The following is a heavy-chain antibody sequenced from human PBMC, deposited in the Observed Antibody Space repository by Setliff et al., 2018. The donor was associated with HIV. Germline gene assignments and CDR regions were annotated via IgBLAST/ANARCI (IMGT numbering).Heavy chain of an antibody. CDR1: GGSITGYF. CDR2: IYYNGNT. V-gene: IGHV4-59*01. Sequence: PSETLSLTCTISGGSITGYFWSWIRQPPGKGLEWIGYIYYNGNTNYNPSLKSRGTISVDTSKNQFSLKLTSVTAADTAVYYCARGIYGGNSRPFDYWGQGTLVTVSS. D-gene: IGHD4-17*01. J-gene: IGHJ4*02. CDR3: ARGIYGGNSRPFDY.